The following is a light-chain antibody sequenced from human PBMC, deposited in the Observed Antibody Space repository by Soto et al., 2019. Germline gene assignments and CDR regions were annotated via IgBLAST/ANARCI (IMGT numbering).Light chain of an antibody. CDR1: LSVSSSY. CDR2: GAS. CDR3: QQYGSSPT. V-gene: IGKV3-20*01. J-gene: IGKJ4*01. Sequence: EIVLTQSPGTLSLSPEERTTISCRASLSVSSSYLALYQQKPGQAPRLLIYGASSRATGIPDRFSGSGSGTDFTLTISRLETEDCAVYYCQQYGSSPTFGGGTKVDIK.